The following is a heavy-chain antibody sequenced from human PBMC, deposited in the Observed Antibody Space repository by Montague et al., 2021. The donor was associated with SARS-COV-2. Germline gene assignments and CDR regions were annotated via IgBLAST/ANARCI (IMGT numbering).Heavy chain of an antibody. CDR1: GFTFGDYA. CDR2: ISWNSGSI. CDR3: AKDSYYDFWSGYSPGENWFDP. V-gene: IGHV3-9*01. Sequence: SLRLSCAASGFTFGDYAMHWVRQAPGKGLEWVSGISWNSGSIGHADSVKGRFTISRDNAKNSLYLQMNSLRAEDTALYYCAKDSYYDFWSGYSPGENWFDPWGQGTLVTVSS. J-gene: IGHJ5*02. D-gene: IGHD3-3*01.